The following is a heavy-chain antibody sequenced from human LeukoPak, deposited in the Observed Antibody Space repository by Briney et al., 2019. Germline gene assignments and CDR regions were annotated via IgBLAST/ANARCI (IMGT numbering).Heavy chain of an antibody. CDR2: ISAYNGNT. J-gene: IGHJ6*02. Sequence: ASVKVSCKASGGTFSSYAISWVRQAPGQGLEWMGWISAYNGNTNYAQKLQGRVTMTTDTSTSTAYMELRSLRSDDTAVYYCARDHYCSSTSCYDAGLKDYYYYGMDVWGQGTTVTVSS. CDR1: GGTFSSYA. D-gene: IGHD2-2*01. V-gene: IGHV1-18*01. CDR3: ARDHYCSSTSCYDAGLKDYYYYGMDV.